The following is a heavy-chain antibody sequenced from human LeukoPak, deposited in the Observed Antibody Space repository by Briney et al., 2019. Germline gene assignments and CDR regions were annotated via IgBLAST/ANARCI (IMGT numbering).Heavy chain of an antibody. CDR2: INPSGGST. J-gene: IGHJ4*02. V-gene: IGHV1-46*01. CDR1: GYTFPSYY. D-gene: IGHD1-26*01. CDR3: ARVLGRRGATLDY. Sequence: ASVKVTCKASGYTFPSYYMHWLRQAPGKGLEWVGIINPSGGSTRYAQKFEGRVTMTRDTSTSTVYIELRSLISEDTAVYYCARVLGRRGATLDYWGQGTLVTVSS.